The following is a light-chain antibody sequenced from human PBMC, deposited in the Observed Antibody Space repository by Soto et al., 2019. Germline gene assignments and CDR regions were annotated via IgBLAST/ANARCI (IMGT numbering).Light chain of an antibody. V-gene: IGKV1-5*03. CDR2: KAS. J-gene: IGKJ1*01. Sequence: DIQMTQSPSTLSGSVGDRVTITCRASQTISSWLAWYQQKPGKAPKLLIYKASTLKSGVPSRFSGSGSGTEFTLTIHSLQPDDFATYYCQHYNIFGTLGQGTKVDIK. CDR3: QHYNIFGT. CDR1: QTISSW.